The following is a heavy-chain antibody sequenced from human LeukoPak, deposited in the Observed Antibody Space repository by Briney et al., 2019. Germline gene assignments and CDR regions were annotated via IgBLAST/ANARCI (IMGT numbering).Heavy chain of an antibody. D-gene: IGHD4-17*01. CDR3: ARTPYDYGDYGWFDP. Sequence: PGRSLRLSCTASGFTFGDYAMSWVRQAPGKGLEWVGFIRSKAYGGTTEYAASVKGRFTISRDDSKSIAYLQMNSLKTEDTAVYYCARTPYDYGDYGWFDPWGQGTLVTVSS. CDR1: GFTFGDYA. CDR2: IRSKAYGGTT. V-gene: IGHV3-49*04. J-gene: IGHJ5*02.